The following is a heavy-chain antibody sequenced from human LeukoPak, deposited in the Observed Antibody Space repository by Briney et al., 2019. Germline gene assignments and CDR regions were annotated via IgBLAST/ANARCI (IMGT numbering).Heavy chain of an antibody. D-gene: IGHD3-22*01. J-gene: IGHJ4*02. CDR3: ARSNTQYYYDSSGYYGSDY. V-gene: IGHV1-69*05. CDR1: GGTFSSYA. Sequence: SVKVSCKASGGTFSSYAISWVRQAPGQGLEWMGGIIPILGTANYAQKFPGRVTITTDESTSTAYMELSSLRSEDTAVYYCARSNTQYYYDSSGYYGSDYWGQGTLVTVSS. CDR2: IIPILGTA.